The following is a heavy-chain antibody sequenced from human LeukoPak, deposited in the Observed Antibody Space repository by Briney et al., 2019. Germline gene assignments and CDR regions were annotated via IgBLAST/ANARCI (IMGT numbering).Heavy chain of an antibody. CDR1: GGSISSSSYY. Sequence: SETLSLTCTVSGGSISSSSYYWGWIRQPPGKGLEWIGSIYHSGSTYYNPSLKSRVTISVDTSKNQFSLKLSSVTAADTAVYYCARQWNNDYWGQGTLVTVSS. D-gene: IGHD1-1*01. J-gene: IGHJ4*02. V-gene: IGHV4-39*01. CDR3: ARQWNNDY. CDR2: IYHSGST.